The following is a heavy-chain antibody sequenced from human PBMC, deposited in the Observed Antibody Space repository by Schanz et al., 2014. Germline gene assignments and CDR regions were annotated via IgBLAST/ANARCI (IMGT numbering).Heavy chain of an antibody. D-gene: IGHD4-17*01. CDR1: GFTFSSYW. CDR3: ARDRGLNSYGDVMIYYHYYGMDV. J-gene: IGHJ6*02. V-gene: IGHV3-7*01. CDR2: IKHDGGEK. Sequence: EVQLVESGGGLVQPGGSLRLSCAASGFTFSSYWMSWVRQAPGKGLEWVANIKHDGGEKYYVDSLKGRFTISRDNAKNSLYLQMHSLRAEDTAVYYCARDRGLNSYGDVMIYYHYYGMDVWGQGTTVTVSS.